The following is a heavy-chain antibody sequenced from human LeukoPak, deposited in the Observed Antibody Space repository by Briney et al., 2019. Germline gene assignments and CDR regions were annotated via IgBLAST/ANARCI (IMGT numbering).Heavy chain of an antibody. CDR3: ARVGRGYSGYDKNDYYYYYMDV. CDR2: INWNGGST. CDR1: GFTFSSYG. J-gene: IGHJ6*03. V-gene: IGHV3-20*04. D-gene: IGHD5-12*01. Sequence: GGSLRLSCAASGFTFSSYGMSWVRQAPGKGLEWVSGINWNGGSTGYADSVKGRFTISRDNAKNSLYLQMNSLRAEDTALYYCARVGRGYSGYDKNDYYYYYMDVWGKGTTVTVSS.